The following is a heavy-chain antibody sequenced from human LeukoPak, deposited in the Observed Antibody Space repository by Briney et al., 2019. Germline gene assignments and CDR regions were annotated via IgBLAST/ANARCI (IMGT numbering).Heavy chain of an antibody. Sequence: SETLSLTCTVSGGSISSGGYYWSWIRQPPGKGLEWIGEINHSGSTNYNPSLKSRVTISVDTSKNQFSLKLSSVTAADTAVYYCARRRNYYDSSGYYYNAAFDIWGQGTMVTVSS. V-gene: IGHV4-61*08. D-gene: IGHD3-22*01. CDR2: INHSGST. CDR3: ARRRNYYDSSGYYYNAAFDI. CDR1: GGSISSGGYY. J-gene: IGHJ3*02.